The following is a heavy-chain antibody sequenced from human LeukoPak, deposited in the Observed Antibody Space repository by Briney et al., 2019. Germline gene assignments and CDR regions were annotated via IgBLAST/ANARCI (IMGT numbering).Heavy chain of an antibody. V-gene: IGHV1-46*01. J-gene: IGHJ6*02. Sequence: ASVKVSCKASGYTFTSYYIHWVRQVPGQGLEWMGIINPSGGSTSYAQKFQGRVTMTRDTSTSTVYMELSSLRSEDTAVYYCARDPLEPGDGMDVWGQGTTVTVSS. CDR1: GYTFTSYY. CDR2: INPSGGST. D-gene: IGHD1-1*01. CDR3: ARDPLEPGDGMDV.